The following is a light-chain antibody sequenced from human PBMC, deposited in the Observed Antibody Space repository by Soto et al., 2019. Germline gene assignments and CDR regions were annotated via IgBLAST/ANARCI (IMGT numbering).Light chain of an antibody. V-gene: IGKV1-8*01. J-gene: IGKJ4*01. CDR3: QQYYSYPLN. CDR1: QGISSY. Sequence: AIRMTQSPSSFSASTGDRVTITCRASQGISSYLAWYQQKPGKAPKLLIYAASTLQSGVPSRFSGSGSGTDFTLTINCLQSEDFATYYCQQYYSYPLNFGGGTKVEIK. CDR2: AAS.